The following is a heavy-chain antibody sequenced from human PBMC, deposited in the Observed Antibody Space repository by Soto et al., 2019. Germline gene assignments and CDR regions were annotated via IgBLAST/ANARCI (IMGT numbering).Heavy chain of an antibody. CDR1: GGSISSSSYY. V-gene: IGHV4-39*01. CDR3: ARYLTGVFPDY. J-gene: IGHJ4*02. D-gene: IGHD7-27*01. Sequence: QLQLQESGPGLVKPSETLSLTCTVSGGSISSSSYYWGWIRQPPGKGLEWIGSIYYSGSTYYNPSLKSRVTISVDTSKNQFSLKLSSVTAADTAVYYCARYLTGVFPDYWGQGTLVTVSS. CDR2: IYYSGST.